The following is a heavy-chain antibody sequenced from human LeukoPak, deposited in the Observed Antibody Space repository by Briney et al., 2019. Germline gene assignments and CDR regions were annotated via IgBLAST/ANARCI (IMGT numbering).Heavy chain of an antibody. J-gene: IGHJ4*02. V-gene: IGHV4-59*01. CDR2: IYYSGTT. CDR1: GGSISSYY. CDR3: AGGFYKPAAQYGE. Sequence: PSETLSLTCTVSGGSISSYYWSWIRQPPGKGLEWIGYIYYSGTTNYNPSLKSRVTISVDTSKNQFSLKLSSVTAADTAVYYCAGGFYKPAAQYGEGGQEPRATV. D-gene: IGHD4/OR15-4a*01.